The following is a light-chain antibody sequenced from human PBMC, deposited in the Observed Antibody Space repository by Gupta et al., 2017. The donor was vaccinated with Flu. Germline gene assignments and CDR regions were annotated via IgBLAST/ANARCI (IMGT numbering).Light chain of an antibody. CDR1: QSVNSSY. CDR3: HQYGSSPVT. CDR2: GGS. Sequence: GNLSLSPGERATLSCRASQSVNSSYLAWYQQKPGQAPRLLICGGSNRATGIPDRFWGSGSGAEFTLTINRLEPEDFAVYFCHQYGSSPVTFGGGTKVEIK. J-gene: IGKJ4*01. V-gene: IGKV3-20*01.